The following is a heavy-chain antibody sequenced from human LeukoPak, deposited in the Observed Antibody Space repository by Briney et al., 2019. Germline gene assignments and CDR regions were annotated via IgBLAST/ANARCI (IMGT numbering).Heavy chain of an antibody. Sequence: GASMKVSCKAYGYTFTGYYMHWVRQAPGQGLEWMGWINPNSGGTNYAQKFQGRVTMTRDTSISTAYMELSRLRSDDTAVYYCARVYGDYGLGYWGQGTLVTVSS. J-gene: IGHJ4*02. V-gene: IGHV1-2*02. CDR2: INPNSGGT. CDR3: ARVYGDYGLGY. CDR1: GYTFTGYY. D-gene: IGHD4-17*01.